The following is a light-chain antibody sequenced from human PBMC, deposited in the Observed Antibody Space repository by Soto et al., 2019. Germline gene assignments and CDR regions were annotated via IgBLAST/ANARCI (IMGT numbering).Light chain of an antibody. J-gene: IGKJ4*01. V-gene: IGKV3-20*01. CDR2: GAS. CDR3: QQYGRSPLT. CDR1: QSVSSTY. Sequence: EIVLTQSPGTLSLSPGERATLSCRASQSVSSTYLAWYQQRPRQAPRLLIYGASSRATGIPDRFSGSGSGTAFSLTISRLEPEDFAVYYCQQYGRSPLTFGGGTKVEIK.